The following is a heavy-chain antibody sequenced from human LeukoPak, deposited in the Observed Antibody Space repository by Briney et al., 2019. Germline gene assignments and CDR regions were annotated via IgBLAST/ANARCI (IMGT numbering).Heavy chain of an antibody. CDR3: ARAPVRGGAVGAFDI. CDR2: IIPIFGTA. Sequence: SVKVSCKASGYTFTSYAISWVRQAPGQGLEWMGGIIPIFGTANYAQKFQGRVTITADESTSTAYMELSSLRSEDTAVYYCARAPVRGGAVGAFDIWGQGTMVTVSS. V-gene: IGHV1-69*13. D-gene: IGHD3-10*02. CDR1: GYTFTSYA. J-gene: IGHJ3*02.